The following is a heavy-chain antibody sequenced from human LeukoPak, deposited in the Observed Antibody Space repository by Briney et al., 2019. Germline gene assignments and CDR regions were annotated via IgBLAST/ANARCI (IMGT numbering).Heavy chain of an antibody. J-gene: IGHJ4*02. D-gene: IGHD6-13*01. Sequence: GASVKVSCKASGYTFTNYGISWVRQAPGQGLEWMGWISDYSGNTNYAQKFQGRATMTTDTYTSTAYMEVRSLRSDDTAIYYCARDLYSTTWHPSPIDYWGQGTLVTVSS. V-gene: IGHV1-18*01. CDR3: ARDLYSTTWHPSPIDY. CDR1: GYTFTNYG. CDR2: ISDYSGNT.